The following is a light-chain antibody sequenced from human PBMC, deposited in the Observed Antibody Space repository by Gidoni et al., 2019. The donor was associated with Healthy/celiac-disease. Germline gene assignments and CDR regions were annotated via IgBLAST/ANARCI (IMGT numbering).Light chain of an antibody. J-gene: IGKJ1*01. CDR2: DAS. Sequence: DIQMTQSPSTLSASVGDRVTITCRASQSISSWLAWYQQKPGKAPKLLIYDASSLESGVPSRFSGSGSGTEFTLTISSLQPDDFAKYYCQHPDTFGQGTKVEIK. CDR1: QSISSW. V-gene: IGKV1-5*01. CDR3: QHPDT.